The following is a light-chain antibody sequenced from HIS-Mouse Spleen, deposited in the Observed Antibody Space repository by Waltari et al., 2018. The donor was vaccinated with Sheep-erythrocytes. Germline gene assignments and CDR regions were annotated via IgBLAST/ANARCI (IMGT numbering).Light chain of an antibody. CDR2: WAS. CDR1: QSVLYTSNNKNY. CDR3: QQYYSTLT. V-gene: IGKV4-1*01. Sequence: IVTTQSPDSLAVSLGEGATITCKTNQSVLYTSNNKNYLAWYKQKPGQPPKLLIYWASTRESGVPDRVSGSGSGTEFTLTISSLQAEDVAVYYCQQYYSTLTFGGGTKVEIK. J-gene: IGKJ4*01.